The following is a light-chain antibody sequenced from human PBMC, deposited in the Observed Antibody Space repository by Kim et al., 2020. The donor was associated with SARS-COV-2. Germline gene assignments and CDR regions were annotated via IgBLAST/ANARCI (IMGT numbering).Light chain of an antibody. V-gene: IGKV1-9*01. J-gene: IGKJ4*01. CDR3: QQHHSFPLT. Sequence: IQLTQSPSSLSASVGDTVTITCRASQGINSNLAWYQQRPGKAPNLLIYSAFTLHSGVPSRFSGSGSGTDFTLTITSLQPEDFATYHCQQHHSFPLTFGGGTKVDIK. CDR2: SAF. CDR1: QGINSN.